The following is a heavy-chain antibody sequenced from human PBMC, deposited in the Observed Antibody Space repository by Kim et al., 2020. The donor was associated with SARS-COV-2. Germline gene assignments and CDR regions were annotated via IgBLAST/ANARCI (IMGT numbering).Heavy chain of an antibody. CDR3: AKKFSYGSGTYFYHFDY. Sequence: VKGRFTISRDNSKNTMYLQMNSLRAEDTAVYYCAKKFSYGSGTYFYHFDYWGQGTLVTVSS. D-gene: IGHD3-10*01. V-gene: IGHV3-23*01. J-gene: IGHJ4*02.